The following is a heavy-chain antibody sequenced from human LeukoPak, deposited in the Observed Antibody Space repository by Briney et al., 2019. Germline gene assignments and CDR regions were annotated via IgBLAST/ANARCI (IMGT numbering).Heavy chain of an antibody. D-gene: IGHD6-13*01. Sequence: ASVRVSCKTSGFIFTGYNIHWVRQAPGQGLEWMGWINPNSGGTYYTQHFQGRVSMTLDTSISTAYMELSSLRSDDTAAYYCSGGAAAAPKDYYYYGMDVWGQGTTVTVSS. CDR1: GFIFTGYN. CDR3: SGGAAAAPKDYYYYGMDV. CDR2: INPNSGGT. V-gene: IGHV1-2*02. J-gene: IGHJ6*02.